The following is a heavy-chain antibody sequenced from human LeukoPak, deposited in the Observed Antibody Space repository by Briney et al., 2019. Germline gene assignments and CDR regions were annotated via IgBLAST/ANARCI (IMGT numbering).Heavy chain of an antibody. J-gene: IGHJ6*03. V-gene: IGHV1-8*03. Sequence: GASVKVSCKASGYTFTSYDINWVRQATGQGLEWMGWMNPNSGNTGYAQKFQGRVTITRNTSISTAYMELSSLRSEDTAVYYCARGNPYYDFWSGHYYYYYYTDAWGKGTTVTVSS. CDR3: ARGNPYYDFWSGHYYYYYYTDA. CDR1: GYTFTSYD. D-gene: IGHD3-3*01. CDR2: MNPNSGNT.